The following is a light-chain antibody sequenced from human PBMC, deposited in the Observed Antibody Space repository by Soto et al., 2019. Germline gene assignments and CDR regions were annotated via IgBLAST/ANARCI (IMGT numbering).Light chain of an antibody. CDR3: QQYYSYPLT. CDR2: AAS. CDR1: QSISSS. Sequence: AIRMTQSPSSFSASTGDRVTITCRASQSISSSLAWYQQKPGKAPKLLIHAASTSQSGVPSRFSGSGSGTDFTLTISCLQSEDFATYYCQQYYSYPLTFGGGTKVDIK. J-gene: IGKJ4*01. V-gene: IGKV1-8*01.